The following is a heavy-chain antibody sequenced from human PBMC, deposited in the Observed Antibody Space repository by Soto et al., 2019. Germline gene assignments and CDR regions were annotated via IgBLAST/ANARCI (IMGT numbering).Heavy chain of an antibody. CDR3: ARELSGYDPLFDY. CDR2: IYYSGST. CDR1: GGSISSGGYY. D-gene: IGHD5-12*01. Sequence: QVQLQESGPGLVKPSQTLSLTCTVSGGSISSGGYYWSWIRQHPGKGLEWIGYIYYSGSTYYNQCLKSRVTISVDTSKNQFSLKLSSVTAADTAVYYCARELSGYDPLFDYWGQGTLVTVSS. J-gene: IGHJ4*02. V-gene: IGHV4-31*03.